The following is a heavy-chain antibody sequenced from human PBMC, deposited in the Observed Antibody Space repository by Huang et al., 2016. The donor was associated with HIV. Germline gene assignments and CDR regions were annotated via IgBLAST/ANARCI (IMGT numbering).Heavy chain of an antibody. CDR3: AREGQGYAMDV. Sequence: QVQLVQSGAEVKKPGASVKVSCKTSGYTFTSYSIHWVRQAPGQGLEWMGIINPDVERTSYAPKFQGIVTMTRDTSTSTVYMELSSLRSEDTAMYYCAREGQGYAMDVWGQGTTVTVSS. CDR2: INPDVERT. CDR1: GYTFTSYS. J-gene: IGHJ6*02. V-gene: IGHV1-46*01.